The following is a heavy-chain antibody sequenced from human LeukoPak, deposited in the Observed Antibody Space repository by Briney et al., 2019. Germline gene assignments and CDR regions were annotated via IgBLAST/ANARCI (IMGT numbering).Heavy chain of an antibody. CDR2: ITVSGSP. CDR1: GFTLSGHG. V-gene: IGHV3-23*01. CDR3: ARGLAVAGTWWWFDP. J-gene: IGHJ5*02. Sequence: PGGSLRLSCAASGFTLSGHGMSWVRQAPGKGLEWVSGITVSGSPYYAVSVKGRFTISRDNPRNTLYLQLDSLRGEDTALYYCARGLAVAGTWWWFDPWGRGTLVTVSS. D-gene: IGHD6-19*01.